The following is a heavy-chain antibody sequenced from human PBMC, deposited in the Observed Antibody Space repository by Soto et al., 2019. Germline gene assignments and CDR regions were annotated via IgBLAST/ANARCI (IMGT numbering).Heavy chain of an antibody. J-gene: IGHJ5*02. Sequence: ASVKVSCKASGYTFTSYGISWVRQAPGQGLEWMGWISAYNGNTNYAQKLQGRVTMTTDTSTSTAYMELRSLRSDDPAVYYCARETNYYGSGSHPGGNWFDPWGQGTLVTVSS. CDR1: GYTFTSYG. CDR2: ISAYNGNT. D-gene: IGHD3-10*01. CDR3: ARETNYYGSGSHPGGNWFDP. V-gene: IGHV1-18*01.